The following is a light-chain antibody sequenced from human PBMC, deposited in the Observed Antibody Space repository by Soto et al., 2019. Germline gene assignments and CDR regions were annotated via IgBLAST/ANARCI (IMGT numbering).Light chain of an antibody. CDR2: DAS. V-gene: IGKV1-5*03. CDR1: QAINTY. Sequence: DIQLTQSPAVLAASIGDRVTIPCRASQAINTYLAWYQQKPGKAPKLLIYDASTLESGVPSRFSGSGSGTEFTLTISSLQPDDFETYYCQQYNSYSGAFGQGTKVDIK. J-gene: IGKJ1*01. CDR3: QQYNSYSGA.